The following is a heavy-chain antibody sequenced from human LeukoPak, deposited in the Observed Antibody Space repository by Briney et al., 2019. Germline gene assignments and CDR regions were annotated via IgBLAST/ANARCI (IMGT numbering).Heavy chain of an antibody. V-gene: IGHV3-21*01. CDR3: ARATGYDFWSGYLPPPRHLDY. CDR1: GFTFSSYS. CDR2: ISSSSYI. D-gene: IGHD3-3*01. J-gene: IGHJ4*02. Sequence: KAGGSLRLSCAASGFTFSSYSMNWVRQAPGKGLEWVSSISSSSYIYYADSVKGRFTISRDNAKNSLYLQMNSLRAEDTAVYYCARATGYDFWSGYLPPPRHLDYWGQGTLVTVSS.